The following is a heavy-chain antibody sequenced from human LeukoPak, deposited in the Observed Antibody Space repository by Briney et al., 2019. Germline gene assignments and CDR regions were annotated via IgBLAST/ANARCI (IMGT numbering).Heavy chain of an antibody. CDR2: ISGSGGST. CDR3: AKDLDTAMVSSGDY. V-gene: IGHV3-23*01. Sequence: QPGESLRLSCAASGFTFSSYAMSWVRQAPGKGLEWVSAISGSGGSTYYADSVKGRFTISRDNSKNTLYLQMNSLRAEDTAVYYCAKDLDTAMVSSGDYWGQGTLVTVSS. D-gene: IGHD5-18*01. CDR1: GFTFSSYA. J-gene: IGHJ4*02.